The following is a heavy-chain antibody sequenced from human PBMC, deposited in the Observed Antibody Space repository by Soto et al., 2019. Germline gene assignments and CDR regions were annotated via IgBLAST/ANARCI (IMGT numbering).Heavy chain of an antibody. CDR2: IYSSGRT. D-gene: IGHD2-21*02. J-gene: IGHJ6*02. Sequence: SETLSLTCNVSGDSITTSGYYWDWIRQPPGKGLEWIGSIYSSGRTYYNPSLNSRVTISLDTAKNQIYLKLNSVTAADTAVHYCVGHATDNTASYYSAMDVWGQGTTVTVS. CDR3: VGHATDNTASYYSAMDV. V-gene: IGHV4-39*01. CDR1: GDSITTSGYY.